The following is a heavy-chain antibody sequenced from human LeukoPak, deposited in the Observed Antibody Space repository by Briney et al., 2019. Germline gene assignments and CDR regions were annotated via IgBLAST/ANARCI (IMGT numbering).Heavy chain of an antibody. J-gene: IGHJ3*02. Sequence: SETLSLTCAVYGGSFSGYYWSWIRQPPGKGLEWIGEINHSGSTNYNPSLKSRVTISVDTSKNQFSLKLSSVTAADTAVYYCARDYYDRLKDAFDIWGQGTMVTVSS. V-gene: IGHV4-34*01. CDR2: INHSGST. D-gene: IGHD3-22*01. CDR1: GGSFSGYY. CDR3: ARDYYDRLKDAFDI.